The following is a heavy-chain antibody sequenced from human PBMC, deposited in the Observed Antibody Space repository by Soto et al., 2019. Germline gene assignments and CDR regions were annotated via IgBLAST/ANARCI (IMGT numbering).Heavy chain of an antibody. CDR3: AASDSSSWQHDY. CDR2: IIPIFETA. D-gene: IGHD6-13*01. CDR1: GDSFSSYA. V-gene: IGHV1-69*01. Sequence: QVQLVQSGAELQKPGSSVRVSCKISGDSFSSYAISWVRQAPGEGLEWVGGIIPIFETANYAQKFQGGVTITAVESTTTAYMEVTRLRPEDTAIFYCAASDSSSWQHDYWGQGTLITVSS. J-gene: IGHJ4*02.